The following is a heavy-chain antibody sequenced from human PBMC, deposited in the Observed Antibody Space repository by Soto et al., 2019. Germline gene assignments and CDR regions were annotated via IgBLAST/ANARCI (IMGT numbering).Heavy chain of an antibody. D-gene: IGHD1-26*01. J-gene: IGHJ6*02. CDR1: GYTFTSYA. CDR3: ARDLGIWGLLLSYGMDV. V-gene: IGHV1-3*01. Sequence: QVQLVQSGAEVKKPGASVKVSCKASGYTFTSYAMHWVRQAPGQRLEWMGWINAGNGNTKYSQKFQGRVTITRDTSASTAYMGLSSLRSEDTAVYYCARDLGIWGLLLSYGMDVWGQGTTVTVSS. CDR2: INAGNGNT.